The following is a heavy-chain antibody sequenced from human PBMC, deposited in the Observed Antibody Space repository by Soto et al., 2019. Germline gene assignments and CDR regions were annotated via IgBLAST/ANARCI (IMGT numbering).Heavy chain of an antibody. J-gene: IGHJ4*02. CDR1: GYIFTDYY. V-gene: IGHV1-2*04. CDR2: INPSSGSA. D-gene: IGHD3-10*01. CDR3: ARGYSSSGVLDF. Sequence: QVQLVQSGAEVKVPGASVKVSCKTSGYIFTDYYLHWLRQAPGQGLEWMGWINPSSGSAHSAQKFQGWGTMTRDRSMSTASMELTRLTSDDSAVYYCARGYSSSGVLDFWGQGTLVTVSS.